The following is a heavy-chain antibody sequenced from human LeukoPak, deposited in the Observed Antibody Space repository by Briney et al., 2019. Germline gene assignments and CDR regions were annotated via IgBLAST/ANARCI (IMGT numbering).Heavy chain of an antibody. CDR2: IIPILGIA. J-gene: IGHJ4*02. CDR3: ARETGGIHAAAAGTVSSAFDY. V-gene: IGHV1-69*04. CDR1: GGTFSSYA. D-gene: IGHD6-13*01. Sequence: ASVKVSCKASGGTFSSYAISWVRQAPGQGLEWMGRIIPILGIANYAQKFQGRVTITADKSTSTAYMELSSLRSEDTAVYYCARETGGIHAAAAGTVSSAFDYWGQGTLVTVSS.